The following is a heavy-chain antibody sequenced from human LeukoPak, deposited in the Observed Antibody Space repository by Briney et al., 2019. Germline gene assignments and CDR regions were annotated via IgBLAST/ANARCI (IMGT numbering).Heavy chain of an antibody. J-gene: IGHJ6*03. CDR2: ISGSGGST. D-gene: IGHD6-6*01. CDR3: ARSYSSSYQNYMDA. CDR1: GFTFSSYA. Sequence: GGSLRLSCAASGFTFSSYAMSWVRQAPGKGLEWVSAISGSGGSTYYADSVKGRFTISRDNAKNSLYLQMNSLRAEDTAVYYCARSYSSSYQNYMDAWGKGTTVTVSS. V-gene: IGHV3-23*01.